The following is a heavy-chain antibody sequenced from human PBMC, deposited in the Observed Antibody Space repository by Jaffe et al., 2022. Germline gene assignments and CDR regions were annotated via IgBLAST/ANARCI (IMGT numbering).Heavy chain of an antibody. CDR3: ARGTANYYEPGDY. J-gene: IGHJ4*02. V-gene: IGHV3-48*01. D-gene: IGHD3-3*01. Sequence: EVQLVESGGGLVQPGGSLRLSCAASGFTFSSYSMNWVRQAPGKGLEWVSYISSSSSTIYYADSVKGRFTISRDNAKNSLYLQMNSLRAEDTAVYYCARGTANYYEPGDYWGQGTLVTVSS. CDR1: GFTFSSYS. CDR2: ISSSSSTI.